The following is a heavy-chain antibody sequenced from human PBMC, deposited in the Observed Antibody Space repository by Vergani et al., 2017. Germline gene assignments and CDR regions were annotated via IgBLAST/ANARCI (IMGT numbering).Heavy chain of an antibody. CDR3: ARPTSGRFDY. V-gene: IGHV5-51*01. D-gene: IGHD1-26*01. CDR1: GYSFTSFW. J-gene: IGHJ4*02. CDR2: IYPDDYDT. Sequence: EVQLVQSGVEIKKPGESLKISCQVSGYSFTSFWIGWVRQMPGKGLEWMGIIYPDDYDTKYSPSIQGQVTISADKSINTAYLQWNSLKVSDTAVYYCARPTSGRFDYWGQGTLLTVSS.